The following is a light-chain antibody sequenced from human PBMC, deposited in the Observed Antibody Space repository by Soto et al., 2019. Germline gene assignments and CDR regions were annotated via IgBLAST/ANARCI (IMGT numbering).Light chain of an antibody. Sequence: QSVLTQPAPVSGSTGQSITLSCTATSSVVGCYNLSSCSQQHPGKSPKLMIYEGTNRPSGVSSRFSASNSGNPASLTISWLQAEDEADYYCCSYAGSSTWVFGTGTKVTVL. CDR3: CSYAGSSTWV. V-gene: IGLV2-23*01. CDR2: EGT. J-gene: IGLJ1*01. CDR1: SSVVGCYNL.